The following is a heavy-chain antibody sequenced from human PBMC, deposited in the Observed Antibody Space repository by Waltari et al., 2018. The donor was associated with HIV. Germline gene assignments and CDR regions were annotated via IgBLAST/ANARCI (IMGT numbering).Heavy chain of an antibody. V-gene: IGHV1-3*01. CDR3: ARDYCSDTNCFDSFDY. D-gene: IGHD2-2*01. J-gene: IGHJ4*02. CDR1: GYTFTGYA. CDR2: INGGHGGT. Sequence: QVQLVQSGAEVKRPGASVKVSCKTSGYTFTGYAMHWVGQAPGQSLEWMGGINGGHGGTRYSQRFQGRRSSTRDTAANTAYMDLSSLRSEDTAVYYCARDYCSDTNCFDSFDYWGQGTLVTVSS.